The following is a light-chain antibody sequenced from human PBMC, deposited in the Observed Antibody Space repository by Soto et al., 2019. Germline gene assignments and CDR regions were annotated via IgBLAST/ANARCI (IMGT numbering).Light chain of an antibody. CDR2: DAS. Sequence: EIVLTQSPATLSLSPGERATLSFRASQSVTNSLAWYQQKPGQAPRLLVYDASNRATGIPTRFSGSGSGTDFTLTISNLEPEDFAVYYCHQHISWPLTFGGGTRLEI. V-gene: IGKV3-11*01. CDR1: QSVTNS. CDR3: HQHISWPLT. J-gene: IGKJ5*01.